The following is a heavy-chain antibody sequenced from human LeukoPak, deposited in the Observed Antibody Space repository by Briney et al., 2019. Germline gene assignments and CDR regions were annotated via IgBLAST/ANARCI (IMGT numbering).Heavy chain of an antibody. CDR2: ISAYNGNT. J-gene: IGHJ4*02. D-gene: IGHD3-10*01. CDR1: GYTFTSYG. V-gene: IGHV1-18*01. Sequence: ASVEVSCKASGYTFTSYGISWVRQAPGQGLEWMGWISAYNGNTNYAQKLQGRVTMTTDTSTSTAYMELRSLRSDDTAVYYCARDSFNYYGSGSYFDYWGQGTLVTVSS. CDR3: ARDSFNYYGSGSYFDY.